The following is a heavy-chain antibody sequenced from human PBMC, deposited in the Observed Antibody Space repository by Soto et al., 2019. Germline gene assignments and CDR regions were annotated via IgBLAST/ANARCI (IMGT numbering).Heavy chain of an antibody. CDR2: ISAYNGNT. CDR1: GYTFTSYG. J-gene: IGHJ3*02. CDR3: ARNYGWGSDAFDI. D-gene: IGHD3-10*01. V-gene: IGHV1-18*01. Sequence: QVQLVQSGAEGKKPGASVKVSCKASGYTFTSYGISWVRQAPGQGLEWMGWISAYNGNTNYAQKLQCRITMTTDTSTRTAYMGLRRLRSDDTAVYYCARNYGWGSDAFDIWGQGTMVTVSS.